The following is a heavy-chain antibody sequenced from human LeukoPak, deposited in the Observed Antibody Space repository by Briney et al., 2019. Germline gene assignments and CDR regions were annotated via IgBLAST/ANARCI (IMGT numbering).Heavy chain of an antibody. Sequence: GASVTVSCKASGYTFTSYGISWVRQAPGQGLEWMGWISAYNGNTNYAQKLQGRVTMTTDTSTSTAYMELRSLRSDDTAVYYCASGGAMVRGVIIESAGFDYWGQGTLVTVSS. V-gene: IGHV1-18*01. CDR3: ASGGAMVRGVIIESAGFDY. CDR1: GYTFTSYG. CDR2: ISAYNGNT. J-gene: IGHJ4*02. D-gene: IGHD3-10*01.